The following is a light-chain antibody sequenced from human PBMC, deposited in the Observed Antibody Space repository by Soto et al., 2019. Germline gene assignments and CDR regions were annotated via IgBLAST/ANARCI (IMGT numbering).Light chain of an antibody. CDR3: CSYAGSTTYVV. V-gene: IGLV2-23*02. J-gene: IGLJ2*01. Sequence: QSALTQPASVSGSPGQSITISCTGTSSDVGRYNLVSWYQQHPGKAPKLIIYEVSKWPSGVSNRFSGSKSGNTAALTISGLQAEDEADYYCCSYAGSTTYVVFGGGTKLTLL. CDR2: EVS. CDR1: SSDVGRYNL.